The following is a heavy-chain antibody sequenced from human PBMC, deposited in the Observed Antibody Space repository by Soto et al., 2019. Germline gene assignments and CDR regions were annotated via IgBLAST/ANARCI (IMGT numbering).Heavy chain of an antibody. V-gene: IGHV3-23*01. CDR3: AKEPYCSSTSCYLQPFDY. CDR1: GFTFSSYG. D-gene: IGHD2-2*01. J-gene: IGHJ4*02. Sequence: GGSLRLSCAASGFTFSSYGMSWVRQAPGKGLEWVSAISGSGGSTYYTDSVKGRFTISRDNSKNTLYLQMNSLRAEDTAVYYCAKEPYCSSTSCYLQPFDYWGQGTLVTVSS. CDR2: ISGSGGST.